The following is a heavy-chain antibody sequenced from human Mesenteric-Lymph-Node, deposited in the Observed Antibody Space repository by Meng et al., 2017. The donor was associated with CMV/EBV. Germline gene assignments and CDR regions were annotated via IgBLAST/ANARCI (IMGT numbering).Heavy chain of an antibody. V-gene: IGHV4-34*01. J-gene: IGHJ4*02. CDR2: INDSGAT. CDR1: GGSFSNYD. D-gene: IGHD5/OR15-5a*01. CDR3: AASTLRAPFEF. Sequence: LPCTVDGGSFSNYDFKWVRQPPGKGLGWIGEINDSGATNDNPSLNRRVTISVDKSKNQFSLNLTSVTPADTAVYYCAASTLRAPFEFWGQGSLVTVSS.